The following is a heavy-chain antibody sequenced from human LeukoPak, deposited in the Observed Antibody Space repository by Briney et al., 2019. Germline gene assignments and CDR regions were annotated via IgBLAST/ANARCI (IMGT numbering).Heavy chain of an antibody. CDR3: ANEEVPNDY. CDR2: MSLDGINK. CDR1: GFSVSTYG. Sequence: PGGSLRLSCAASGFSVSTYGMHWVRQAPGKGLEWLTFMSLDGINKYYGGSVKGRFTISRDNSKNTLYLQMNSLRVDDTAIYYCANEEVPNDYWGQGTLVTVSS. V-gene: IGHV3-33*05. J-gene: IGHJ4*02. D-gene: IGHD4/OR15-4a*01.